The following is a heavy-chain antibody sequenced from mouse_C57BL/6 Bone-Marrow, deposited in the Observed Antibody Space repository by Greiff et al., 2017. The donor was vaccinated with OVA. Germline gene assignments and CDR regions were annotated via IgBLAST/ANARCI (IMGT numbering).Heavy chain of an antibody. CDR1: EYEFPSHD. D-gene: IGHD2-5*01. J-gene: IGHJ4*01. Sequence: EVKVVESGGGLVQPGESLKLSCESNEYEFPSHDMSWVRKTPGKGLELVAAINSNGGSTYYTDTMERRFIISRANTKTTLSLQTSRLRTEDTALDYWARQVYYSNPGDYWGQGTSVTVSA. CDR3: ARQVYYSNPGDY. V-gene: IGHV5-2*01. CDR2: INSNGGST.